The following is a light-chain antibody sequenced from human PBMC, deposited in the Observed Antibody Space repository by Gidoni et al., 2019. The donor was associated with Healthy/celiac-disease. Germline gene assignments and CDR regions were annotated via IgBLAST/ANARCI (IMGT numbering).Light chain of an antibody. Sequence: QSVLTQPPSASGTPGPGVTISCSGSSSNIGSNYVYWYQQLPGTAPKRRIYRNNQRPSGVPDRFSGSKSGTSASLAISGLRSEDEADYYCAAWDDSLSGWVFGGGTKLTVL. J-gene: IGLJ3*02. CDR3: AAWDDSLSGWV. V-gene: IGLV1-47*01. CDR2: RNN. CDR1: SSNIGSNY.